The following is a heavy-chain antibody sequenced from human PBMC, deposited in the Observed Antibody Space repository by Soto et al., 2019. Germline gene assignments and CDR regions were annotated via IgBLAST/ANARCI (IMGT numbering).Heavy chain of an antibody. D-gene: IGHD3-3*01. CDR2: IYYSGST. Sequence: SETLSLTCTVSGGSISSSSYYWGWIRQPPGKGLEWIGSIYYSGSTYYNPSLKSRVTISVDTSKNQFSLKLSSVTAADTAVYYCARLYQPNTIFGVRAYYMDVWGKGTTVTVSS. CDR3: ARLYQPNTIFGVRAYYMDV. CDR1: GGSISSSSYY. V-gene: IGHV4-39*01. J-gene: IGHJ6*03.